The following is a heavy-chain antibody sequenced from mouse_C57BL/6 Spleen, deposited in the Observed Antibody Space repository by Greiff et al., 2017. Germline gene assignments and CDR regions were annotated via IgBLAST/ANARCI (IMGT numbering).Heavy chain of an antibody. V-gene: IGHV14-2*01. CDR3: AAIPYGSPYYFDV. J-gene: IGHJ1*03. D-gene: IGHD1-1*01. CDR2: IDPEDGGT. CDR1: GFNIKDYY. Sequence: EVKLQEPGAELVKPGASVKLSCTASGFNIKDYYMHWVKQRTEQGLEWIGRIDPEDGGTKYAPKFQGKATLTADTSSNTAYLQLSSLTSEDTAVYYYAAIPYGSPYYFDVWGTGTTVTVSS.